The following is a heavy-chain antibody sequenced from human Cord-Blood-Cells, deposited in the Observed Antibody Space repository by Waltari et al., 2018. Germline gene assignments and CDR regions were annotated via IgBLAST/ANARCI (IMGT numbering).Heavy chain of an antibody. CDR2: INSDGSST. Sequence: EVQLVESGGGLVQPGGSLRLSLAASGFTFSSYWMHWVRQAPGKGLVWVSRINSDGSSTSYADSAKGRFTISRDNAKNTLYLQMNSLRAEDTAVYYCARCDWSDAFDIWGQGTMVTVSS. J-gene: IGHJ3*02. CDR3: ARCDWSDAFDI. CDR1: GFTFSSYW. D-gene: IGHD3-9*01. V-gene: IGHV3-74*01.